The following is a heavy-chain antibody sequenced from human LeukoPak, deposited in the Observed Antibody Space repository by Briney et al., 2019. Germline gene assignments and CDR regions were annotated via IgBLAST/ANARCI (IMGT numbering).Heavy chain of an antibody. V-gene: IGHV7-4-1*02. D-gene: IGHD6-13*01. CDR3: ARGYSSSWYPSLVDY. CDR1: GYTFTSYA. Sequence: ASVKVSCKASGYTFTSYAMNWVRQAPGQGLEWMGWINTNTGNPTYAQGFTGRFVFSLDTSVSTAYLQISSLKAEDAAVYYCARGYSSSWYPSLVDYWGQGTLVTVSS. CDR2: INTNTGNP. J-gene: IGHJ4*02.